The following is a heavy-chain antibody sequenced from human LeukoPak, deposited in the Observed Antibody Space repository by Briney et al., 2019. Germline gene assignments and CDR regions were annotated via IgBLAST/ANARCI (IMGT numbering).Heavy chain of an antibody. CDR2: MKRDGSEI. D-gene: IGHD4-17*01. CDR3: ARAGTVTTNHDAFDI. CDR1: GFTFSTYW. V-gene: IGHV3-7*01. Sequence: GGSLRLSCSASGFTFSTYWMSWVRQAPGKGLEWVANMKRDGSEIYYVDSVRGRFTISRDNARNSLYLQMNSLRAEDTAVYYCARAGTVTTNHDAFDIWGQGTMVTVSS. J-gene: IGHJ3*02.